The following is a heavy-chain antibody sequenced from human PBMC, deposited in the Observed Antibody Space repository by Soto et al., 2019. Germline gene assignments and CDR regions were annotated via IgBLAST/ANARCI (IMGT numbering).Heavy chain of an antibody. CDR3: AIGGRSTGGIGY. J-gene: IGHJ4*02. CDR2: INAGNGNT. CDR1: GYTFTSYA. Sequence: ASVKVSCKASGYTFTSYAMHWVRQAPGQRLEWMGWINAGNGNTKYSQKFQGRVTITRDTSASTAYMELSSLRSEDTAVYYCAIGGRSTGGIGYWGQGTLVTVSS. V-gene: IGHV1-3*01. D-gene: IGHD1-1*01.